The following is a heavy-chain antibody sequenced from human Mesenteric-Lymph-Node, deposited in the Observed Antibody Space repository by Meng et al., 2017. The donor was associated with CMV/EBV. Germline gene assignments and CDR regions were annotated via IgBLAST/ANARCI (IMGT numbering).Heavy chain of an antibody. CDR3: ATSTGFLEWFDP. V-gene: IGHV3-7*01. Sequence: GGSLRLSCTVSGFTFGNYWMTWVRQAPGKGLEWVANINQDGSVRYYGDSVKGRFTISRDNAKNSLSLLMNSLRAEDTAVYYCATSTGFLEWFDPWGQGALVTVSS. D-gene: IGHD3-3*01. CDR2: INQDGSVR. CDR1: GFTFGNYW. J-gene: IGHJ5*02.